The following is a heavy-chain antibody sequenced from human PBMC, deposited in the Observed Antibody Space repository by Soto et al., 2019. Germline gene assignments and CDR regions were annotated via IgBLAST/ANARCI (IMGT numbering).Heavy chain of an antibody. Sequence: QVQLQESGPGLVKPSQTLSLTCTVSGGSISSGGYYWSWIPQHPGKGLEWIGYIYYSGSTYYNPSLKSRVTISVDTSKNQFSLKLSSVTAADTAVYYCARDSGYSYGWVYWGQGTLVTVSS. CDR1: GGSISSGGYY. D-gene: IGHD5-18*01. CDR2: IYYSGST. J-gene: IGHJ4*02. V-gene: IGHV4-31*03. CDR3: ARDSGYSYGWVY.